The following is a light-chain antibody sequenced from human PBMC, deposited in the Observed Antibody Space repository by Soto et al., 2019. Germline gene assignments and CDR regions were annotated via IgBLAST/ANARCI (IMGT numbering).Light chain of an antibody. CDR3: QSYDTSVSGARV. CDR2: RNH. V-gene: IGLV1-40*01. CDR1: RSNIGAGYD. Sequence: QSVLTQPPSVSGAPGQRVTISCTGSRSNIGAGYDVHWYQQIPGTAPKLLIYRNHDRPSGVPDRFSGSKSGTSASLAITGLQAEDEGGYYCQSYDTSVSGARVFGGGTKVTVL. J-gene: IGLJ3*02.